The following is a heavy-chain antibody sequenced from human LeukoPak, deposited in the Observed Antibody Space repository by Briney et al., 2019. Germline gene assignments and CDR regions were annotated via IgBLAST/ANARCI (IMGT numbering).Heavy chain of an antibody. D-gene: IGHD3-10*01. CDR2: IYYSGST. CDR3: ARVYMVRGVIITFDY. J-gene: IGHJ4*02. V-gene: IGHV4-30-4*01. CDR1: GGSISSGDYY. Sequence: NPSETLSLTCTVSGGSISSGDYYWSWIRQPPGKGLKWIGYIYYSGSTYYNPSLKSRVTISVDTSKNQFSLKLGSVTAADTAVYYCARVYMVRGVIITFDYWGQGTLVTVSS.